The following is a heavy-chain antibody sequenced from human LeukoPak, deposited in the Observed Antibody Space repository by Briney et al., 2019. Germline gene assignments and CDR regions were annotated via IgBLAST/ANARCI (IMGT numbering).Heavy chain of an antibody. CDR3: AREDDSSGYYYGICDY. CDR1: GFTFSGYW. CDR2: ISSSGSTI. V-gene: IGHV3-48*03. Sequence: PGGSLRLSCAASGFTFSGYWIYWVRQAPGKGLEWISYISSSGSTIHYADSVKGRFTISRDNAKNSLYLQMNSLRAEDTAVYYCAREDDSSGYYYGICDYWGQGTLVTVSS. D-gene: IGHD3-22*01. J-gene: IGHJ4*02.